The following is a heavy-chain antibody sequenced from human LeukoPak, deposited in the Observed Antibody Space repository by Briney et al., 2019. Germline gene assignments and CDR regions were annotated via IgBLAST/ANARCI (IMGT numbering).Heavy chain of an antibody. V-gene: IGHV5-51*01. J-gene: IGHJ4*02. CDR3: ARRVGSSSWFFDY. CDR1: GYSFTSYW. D-gene: IGHD6-13*01. Sequence: PGESLQISCKGSGYSFTSYWIAWVRQMPGKGLEWMGIIYPGDSDTRYSPSFQGQVTISADKSISTAYLQWSSLKASDTAMYYCARRVGSSSWFFDYWGQGTLVTVSS. CDR2: IYPGDSDT.